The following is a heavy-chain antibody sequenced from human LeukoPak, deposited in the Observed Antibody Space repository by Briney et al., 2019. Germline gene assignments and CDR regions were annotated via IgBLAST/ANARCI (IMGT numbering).Heavy chain of an antibody. J-gene: IGHJ4*02. CDR1: GGSISSYY. Sequence: PSETLSLTCTVAGGSISSYYWSWIRQPPGKGLVWIGYIYYSGSTSYNSSLKSRVTISVDTSKNQFSLKLSSVTAADTAVYYCARDRGDCFDYWGQGTLVTVSS. CDR2: IYYSGST. D-gene: IGHD4-17*01. CDR3: ARDRGDCFDY. V-gene: IGHV4-59*01.